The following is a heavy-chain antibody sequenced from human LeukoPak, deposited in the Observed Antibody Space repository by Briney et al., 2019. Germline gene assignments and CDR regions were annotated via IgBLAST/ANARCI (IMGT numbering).Heavy chain of an antibody. Sequence: GRSLRLSCAASGFTFDDYTMHWVRQAPGKSLEWVSLITWDSGTTYYKDSVKGRFTISRDNSKNSLYLQMNSLRTEDTALYYCAKGYSSGWYPFDYWGQGTLVTVSS. D-gene: IGHD6-19*01. CDR1: GFTFDDYT. V-gene: IGHV3-43*01. CDR3: AKGYSSGWYPFDY. J-gene: IGHJ4*02. CDR2: ITWDSGTT.